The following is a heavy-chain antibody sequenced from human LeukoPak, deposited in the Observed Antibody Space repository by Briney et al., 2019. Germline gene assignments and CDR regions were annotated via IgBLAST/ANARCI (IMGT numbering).Heavy chain of an antibody. D-gene: IGHD3-10*01. V-gene: IGHV4-34*01. CDR1: GGSSSDYF. J-gene: IGHJ5*02. Sequence: SETLSLTCAVYGGSSSDYFWSWIRQPPGKGLEWIGEINHGGSTNYNPSLKSRVTISVDTSKNQFSLKLSSVTAADTAVYYCARGRITMVRGAPSSWFDPWGQGTLVTVSS. CDR3: ARGRITMVRGAPSSWFDP. CDR2: INHGGST.